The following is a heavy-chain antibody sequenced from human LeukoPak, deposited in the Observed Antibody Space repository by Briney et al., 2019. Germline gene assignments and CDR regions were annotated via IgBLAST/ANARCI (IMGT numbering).Heavy chain of an antibody. D-gene: IGHD2-2*02. CDR1: GGSISSGGYS. V-gene: IGHV4-30-2*01. CDR3: AREQSSSTRCYKEPRAFDI. J-gene: IGHJ3*02. Sequence: SETLSLACAVSGGSISSGGYSWSWIRQPPGKGLEWIGYIYHSGSTYYNPSLKSRVTISVDRSKNQFSLKLSSVTAADTAVYYCAREQSSSTRCYKEPRAFDIWGQGTIVTVSS. CDR2: IYHSGST.